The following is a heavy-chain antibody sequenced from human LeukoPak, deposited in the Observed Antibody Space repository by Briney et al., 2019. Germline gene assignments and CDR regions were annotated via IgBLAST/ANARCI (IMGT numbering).Heavy chain of an antibody. D-gene: IGHD3-22*01. V-gene: IGHV3-48*04. CDR1: EFSVSGDY. CDR2: ISSSSSTI. J-gene: IGHJ3*02. Sequence: GGSLRLSCAASEFSVSGDYMTWVRQAPGKGLEWVSYISSSSSTIYYADSVKGRFTISRDNAKNSLYLQMNSLRAEDTAVYYCARQWYYYDSSGYYYDAFDIWGQGTMVTVSS. CDR3: ARQWYYYDSSGYYYDAFDI.